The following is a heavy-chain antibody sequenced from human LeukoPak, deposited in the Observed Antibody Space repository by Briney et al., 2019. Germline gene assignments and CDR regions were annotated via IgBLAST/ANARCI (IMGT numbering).Heavy chain of an antibody. D-gene: IGHD4-17*01. CDR1: GGSISSSSYY. J-gene: IGHJ4*02. CDR2: IYYSGST. Sequence: PSETLSLTCTVSGGSISSSSYYWGWIRQPPGKGLEWIGSIYYSGSTYYNPSLKSRVTISVDTSKNQFSLKLSSVTAADTAVYYCARTHQNYGDYYFDYWGQGTLVTVSS. CDR3: ARTHQNYGDYYFDY. V-gene: IGHV4-39*07.